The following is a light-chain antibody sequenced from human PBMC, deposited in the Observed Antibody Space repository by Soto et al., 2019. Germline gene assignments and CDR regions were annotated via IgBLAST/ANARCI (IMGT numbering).Light chain of an antibody. CDR2: DND. CDR1: TSNIGTNY. CDR3: GIWDASLSEGG. J-gene: IGLJ2*01. V-gene: IGLV1-51*01. Sequence: QSVLTQPPSLSAAPGQRVTIFCPRSTSNIGTNYVSWYQQFPGTAPTVLIYDNDKRPSGIHARFSASNSDTSAPLAITDLRPGDEAEYYCGIWDASLSEGGVGGGTKVTVL.